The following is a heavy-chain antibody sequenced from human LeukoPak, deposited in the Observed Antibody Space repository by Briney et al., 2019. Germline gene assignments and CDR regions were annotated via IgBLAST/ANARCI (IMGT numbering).Heavy chain of an antibody. J-gene: IGHJ4*02. CDR2: LSSSSSYI. D-gene: IGHD5-24*01. CDR1: GFNFSSYS. CDR3: ARDTPETGFDY. V-gene: IGHV3-21*01. Sequence: GGSLRLSRAASGFNFSSYSMNWLRPAPGKGLELVSSLSSSSSYIYYADSVKGRFTISRDNAKNSLYLQMNSLRAEDTAVYYCARDTPETGFDYWGQGTLVTVSS.